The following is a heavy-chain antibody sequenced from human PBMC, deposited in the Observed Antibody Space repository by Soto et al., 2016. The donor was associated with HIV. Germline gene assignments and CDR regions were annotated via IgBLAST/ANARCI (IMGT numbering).Heavy chain of an antibody. CDR3: AKDLGLRWELLFYFDY. J-gene: IGHJ4*02. CDR2: ISGRGNI. Sequence: EVQLLESGGGLVQPGGSLRLSCAASGFIFSNYAMTWVRQAPGKGLEWVSSISGRGNIYYAESVKGRFSISRDNSKNTVSLQMNSLRAEDTAVYYCAKDLGLRWELLFYFDYWGQGSWSPSPQ. D-gene: IGHD1-26*01. V-gene: IGHV3-23*01. CDR1: GFIFSNYA.